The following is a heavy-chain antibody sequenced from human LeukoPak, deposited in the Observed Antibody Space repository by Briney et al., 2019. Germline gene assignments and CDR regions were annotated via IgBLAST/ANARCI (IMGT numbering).Heavy chain of an antibody. V-gene: IGHV3-30*04. Sequence: GGSLRLSCAASGFTFSSYAMHWVRQAPGKGLEWVAVISYDGSNKYYADSVKGRFTISRDNSKNTLYVQMNSLRAEDTAVYYCARDSGYGDYVWSLDYWGQGTLVTVSS. J-gene: IGHJ4*02. CDR2: ISYDGSNK. CDR3: ARDSGYGDYVWSLDY. D-gene: IGHD4-17*01. CDR1: GFTFSSYA.